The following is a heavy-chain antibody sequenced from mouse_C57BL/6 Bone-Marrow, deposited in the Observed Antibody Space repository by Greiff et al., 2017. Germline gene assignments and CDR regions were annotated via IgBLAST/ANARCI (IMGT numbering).Heavy chain of an antibody. Sequence: VKLMESGPGLVQPSQSLSITCTVSGFSLTSYGVHWVRQSPGKGLEWLGVIWSGGSTDYNAAFISRLSISKDNSKSQVFFKMNSLQADDTAIYYCARVITTVVAHYAMDYWGQGTSVTVSS. CDR2: IWSGGST. CDR1: GFSLTSYG. V-gene: IGHV2-2*01. J-gene: IGHJ4*01. CDR3: ARVITTVVAHYAMDY. D-gene: IGHD1-1*01.